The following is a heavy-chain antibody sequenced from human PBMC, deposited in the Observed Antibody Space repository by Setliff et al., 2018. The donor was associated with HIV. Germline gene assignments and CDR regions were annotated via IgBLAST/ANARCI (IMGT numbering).Heavy chain of an antibody. CDR1: GYIFTGYY. V-gene: IGHV1-2*06. J-gene: IGHJ2*01. D-gene: IGHD5-12*01. CDR2: INPNNGDT. CDR3: ARPSAGGGYNYWYFDL. Sequence: GASVKVSCKASGYIFTGYYIHWVRQAPGQGLEWMGRINPNNGDTNSAQKFQGRVTMTRDTSISTAYMELSRLRSDDTAVYYCARPSAGGGYNYWYFDLWGRGTLVTVSS.